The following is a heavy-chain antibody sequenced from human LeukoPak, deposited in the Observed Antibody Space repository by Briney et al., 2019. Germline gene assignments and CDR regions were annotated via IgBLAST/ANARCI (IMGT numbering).Heavy chain of an antibody. D-gene: IGHD1-26*01. V-gene: IGHV1-2*02. CDR3: ARVVGSYRNGGY. J-gene: IGHJ4*02. CDR1: GYTFTSYD. CDR2: INPNSGGT. Sequence: ASVKVSCKASGYTFTSYDINWVRQATGQGLEWMGWINPNSGGTNYAQKFQGRVTMTRDTSISTAYMELSRLRSDDTAVYYCARVVGSYRNGGYWGQGTLVTVSS.